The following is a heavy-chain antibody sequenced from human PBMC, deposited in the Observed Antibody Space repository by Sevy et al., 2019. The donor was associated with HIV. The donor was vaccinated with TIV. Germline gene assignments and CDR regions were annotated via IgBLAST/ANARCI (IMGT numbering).Heavy chain of an antibody. J-gene: IGHJ3*02. CDR2: ISYDGSNK. CDR3: DKGNPDKDNVWGSYRQGPSDAFDI. Sequence: GGSLRLSCAASGFTFSSYAMHWVRQAPGKGLEWVAVISYDGSNKYYADSVKGRFTISRDNSKNTRYLQMNSLGAEDTAVYYCDKGNPDKDNVWGSYRQGPSDAFDIWGQGTMVTVSS. D-gene: IGHD3-16*02. V-gene: IGHV3-30-3*01. CDR1: GFTFSSYA.